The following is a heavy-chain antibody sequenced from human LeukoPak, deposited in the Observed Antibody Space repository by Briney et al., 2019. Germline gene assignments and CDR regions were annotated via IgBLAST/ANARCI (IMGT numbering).Heavy chain of an antibody. D-gene: IGHD3-22*01. V-gene: IGHV4-61*08. Sequence: SETLSLTCTVSGGSISSGGYYWSWIRQHPGKGLEWIGYIYYSGSTNYNPSLKSRVTISVDTSKNQFSLKLSSVTAADTAVYYCARHYYYDAFDIWGQGTMVTVSS. CDR3: ARHYYYDAFDI. CDR2: IYYSGST. J-gene: IGHJ3*02. CDR1: GGSISSGGYY.